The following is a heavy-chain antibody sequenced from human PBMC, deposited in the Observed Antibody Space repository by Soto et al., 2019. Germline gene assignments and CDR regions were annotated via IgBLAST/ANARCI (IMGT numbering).Heavy chain of an antibody. V-gene: IGHV3-23*01. CDR1: GFTFSNYA. J-gene: IGHJ4*02. CDR2: ISGGGGTT. D-gene: IGHD6-19*01. Sequence: PGGSLRLSCAFSGFTFSNYAMILVRQAPGKGLEWVSAISGGGGTTYYADSVKGRFTISRDNSKNTLYLQMNSLRAEDTAVYYCAKDKGPNDTSGWTYWGQGTLVTVSS. CDR3: AKDKGPNDTSGWTY.